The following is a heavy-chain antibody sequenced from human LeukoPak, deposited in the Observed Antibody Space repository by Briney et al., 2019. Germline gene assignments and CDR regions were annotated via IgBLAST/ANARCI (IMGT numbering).Heavy chain of an antibody. D-gene: IGHD2-21*01. V-gene: IGHV4-4*07. Sequence: SETLSLTCTVSGGSLSSYYWSWVRQPAGKGLEWIGRFYTSGSTNFNPSLKSRVTMSVDTSKNQFSLKLSSVTAADTAVYYCARDKRGYSFDYWGRGTLVTVSS. CDR3: ARDKRGYSFDY. CDR1: GGSLSSYY. J-gene: IGHJ4*02. CDR2: FYTSGST.